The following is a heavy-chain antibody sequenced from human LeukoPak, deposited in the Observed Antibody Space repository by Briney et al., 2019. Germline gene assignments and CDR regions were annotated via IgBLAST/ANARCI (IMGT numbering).Heavy chain of an antibody. CDR3: AAGWVCSGGSCYYYFDY. Sequence: SVKVSCKASGFTFTSSAMQWVRQARGQRREGIGWIVVGSGNTNYGQKFQERVTITRDMSTSTAYMELSSLRSEDTAVYYCAAGWVCSGGSCYYYFDYWGQGTLVTVSS. J-gene: IGHJ4*02. CDR2: IVVGSGNT. D-gene: IGHD2-15*01. V-gene: IGHV1-58*02. CDR1: GFTFTSSA.